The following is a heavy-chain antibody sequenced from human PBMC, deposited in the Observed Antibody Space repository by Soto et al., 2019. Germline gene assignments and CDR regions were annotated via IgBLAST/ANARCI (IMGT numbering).Heavy chain of an antibody. Sequence: SQTLSLTCPFSYGSISSYYLSWILQPPVKGLECIGYIYYSVSTNYNPSLKSRVTISVDTSKNQFSLKLSSVTAADTAVYYCARQYSGYDPFDYWGQGTLVTVPQ. CDR3: ARQYSGYDPFDY. CDR1: YGSISSYY. D-gene: IGHD5-12*01. CDR2: IYYSVST. V-gene: IGHV4-59*08. J-gene: IGHJ4*02.